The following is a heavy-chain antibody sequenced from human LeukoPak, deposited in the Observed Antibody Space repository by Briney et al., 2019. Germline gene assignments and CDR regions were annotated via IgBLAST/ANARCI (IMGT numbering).Heavy chain of an antibody. CDR3: ARGGNGWYFDL. J-gene: IGHJ2*01. D-gene: IGHD1-14*01. CDR2: IDHSGST. CDR1: RASLRGSY. V-gene: IGHV4-34*01. Sequence: SETLSLTRAVQRASLRGSYWSWIRQPPGKGLQWIGQIDHSGSTHSIPSLKSRVTISLDTSQSQVSLKVNSVTAADTAVYFCARGGNGWYFDLWGRGTLVTVSS.